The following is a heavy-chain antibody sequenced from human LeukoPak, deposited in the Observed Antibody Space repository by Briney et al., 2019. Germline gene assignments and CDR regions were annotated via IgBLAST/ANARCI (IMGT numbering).Heavy chain of an antibody. V-gene: IGHV3-74*03. J-gene: IGHJ4*02. CDR3: ARDAGYCTSNRCYKDY. D-gene: IGHD2-2*02. CDR1: GFTFSSYW. Sequence: GGSLRLSCAASGFTFSSYWMHWVRQAPGKGLVLGSHINSDGSSTTYADSVKGRFTISRDNAKNTLYLQMNSLRVEDTAVYYCARDAGYCTSNRCYKDYWGQGTLVTVSS. CDR2: INSDGSST.